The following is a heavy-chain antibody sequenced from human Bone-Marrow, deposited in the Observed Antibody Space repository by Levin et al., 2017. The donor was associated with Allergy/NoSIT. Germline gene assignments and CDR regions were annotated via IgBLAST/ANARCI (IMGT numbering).Heavy chain of an antibody. J-gene: IGHJ4*02. D-gene: IGHD2-8*01. CDR1: GFTFSSYA. CDR2: IIGSDGGST. CDR3: AKTQGVYYFDY. Sequence: GESLKISCAASGFTFSSYAMTWVRQAPGKGLEWVSAIIGSDGGSTYYADSVKGRFTISRDNSKNTLYLQMNSLRAEDTAVYYCAKTQGVYYFDYWGQGTLVTVSS. V-gene: IGHV3-23*01.